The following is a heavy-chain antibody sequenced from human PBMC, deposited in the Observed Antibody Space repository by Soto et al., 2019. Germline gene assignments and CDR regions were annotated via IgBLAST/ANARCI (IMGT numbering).Heavy chain of an antibody. V-gene: IGHV1-69*13. D-gene: IGHD2-15*01. J-gene: IGHJ4*02. CDR1: GGTFSSYA. Sequence: SVKVSCKASGGTFSSYAISWVRQAPGQGLEWMGGIIPIFGTANYAQKFQGRVTITADESTSTAYMELSSLRSEDTAVYYCARDGPGYCSGGSCYIFDYWGQGTLVTVSS. CDR2: IIPIFGTA. CDR3: ARDGPGYCSGGSCYIFDY.